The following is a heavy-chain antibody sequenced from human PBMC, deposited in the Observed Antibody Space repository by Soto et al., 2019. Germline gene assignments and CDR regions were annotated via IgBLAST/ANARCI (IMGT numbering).Heavy chain of an antibody. V-gene: IGHV3-21*01. Sequence: GGSLRLSCAASGFTFSSYSMNWVRQAPGKGLEWVSSISSSSSYIYYADSVKGRFTISRDNAKNSLYLQMNSLRAEDTAVYYCARGPSSLTRFDYWGQGTLVTVSS. CDR3: ARGPSSLTRFDY. CDR1: GFTFSSYS. J-gene: IGHJ4*02. D-gene: IGHD2-2*01. CDR2: ISSSSSYI.